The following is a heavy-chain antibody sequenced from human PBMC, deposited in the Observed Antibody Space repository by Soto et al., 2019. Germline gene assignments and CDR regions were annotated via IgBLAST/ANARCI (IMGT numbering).Heavy chain of an antibody. CDR3: ARNPYYYDSSGGDAFDI. CDR1: GGSISSYY. V-gene: IGHV4-59*08. CDR2: IYYSGST. D-gene: IGHD3-22*01. Sequence: SETLSLTCTVSGGSISSYYWSWIRQPPGKGLEWIGYIYYSGSTNYNPSLKSRVTISVDTSKNQFSLKLSSVTAADTAVYYCARNPYYYDSSGGDAFDIWGQGTMVT. J-gene: IGHJ3*02.